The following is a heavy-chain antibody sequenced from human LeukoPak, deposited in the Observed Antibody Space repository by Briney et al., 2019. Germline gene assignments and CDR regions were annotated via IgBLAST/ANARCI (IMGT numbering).Heavy chain of an antibody. D-gene: IGHD2-2*01. V-gene: IGHV4-34*01. CDR1: GGSFSGYY. CDR3: ARRTTHYCSSTSRPPDY. CDR2: INHSGST. Sequence: SETLSLTCAVYGGSFSGYYWSWIRQPPGKGLECIGEINHSGSTNYNPSLKSRVTISVDTSKNQFSLKLSSVTAADTAVYYCARRTTHYCSSTSRPPDYWGQGTLVTVSS. J-gene: IGHJ4*02.